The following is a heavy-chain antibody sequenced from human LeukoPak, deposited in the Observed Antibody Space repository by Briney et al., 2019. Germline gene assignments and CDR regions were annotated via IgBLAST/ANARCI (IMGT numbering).Heavy chain of an antibody. CDR3: AKRGGPYYFDY. J-gene: IGHJ4*02. V-gene: IGHV3-9*01. Sequence: GGSLRLSCAASGFTFNNYAMHWVRQAPGKGLEWVSGINWNSGNMVYADSVKGRFTISRDNAKNSLYLQMNSLRAEDTALYYCAKRGGPYYFDYWGQGTLVTVSS. D-gene: IGHD3-10*01. CDR2: INWNSGNM. CDR1: GFTFNNYA.